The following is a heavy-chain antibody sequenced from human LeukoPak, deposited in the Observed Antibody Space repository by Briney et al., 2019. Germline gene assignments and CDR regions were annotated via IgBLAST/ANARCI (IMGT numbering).Heavy chain of an antibody. V-gene: IGHV3-21*01. Sequence: GRSLRLSCAASGFTFSSYAMHWVRQAPGKGLEWVSSISSSSSYIYYADSVKGRFTISRDNAKNSLYLQMNSLRAEDTAVYYCARGGSSGWYYFDYWGQGTLVTVSS. CDR3: ARGGSSGWYYFDY. J-gene: IGHJ4*02. CDR1: GFTFSSYA. CDR2: ISSSSSYI. D-gene: IGHD6-19*01.